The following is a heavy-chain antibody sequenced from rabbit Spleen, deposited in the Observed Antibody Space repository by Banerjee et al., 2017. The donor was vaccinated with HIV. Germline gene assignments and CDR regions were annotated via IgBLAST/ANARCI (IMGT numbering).Heavy chain of an antibody. D-gene: IGHD8-1*01. V-gene: IGHV1S45*01. CDR1: GVSFSFSNY. J-gene: IGHJ4*01. CDR2: VDVGSSGFT. Sequence: QEQLTESGGDLVKPGASLTLTCTASGVSFSFSNYMCWVRQAPGKGLEWIGCVDVGSSGFTYFANWAKGRFTISKTSSTTVTLKMTSLTAADTATYFCARDAGSGHYIDAYFDLWGQGTLVTVS. CDR3: ARDAGSGHYIDAYFDL.